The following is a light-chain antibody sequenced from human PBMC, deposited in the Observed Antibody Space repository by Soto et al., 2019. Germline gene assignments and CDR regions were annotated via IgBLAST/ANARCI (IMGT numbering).Light chain of an antibody. Sequence: IVRTQSPANLSLSRGERATLSCRASQGVRSKLAWYQHKPGQAPRLLIYDTSTRAAGIPARFTGSGSGTDFTLTISSLQSEDFAVYYCQQYNTGRSISLGQGTRLEIK. CDR2: DTS. V-gene: IGKV3-15*01. CDR1: QGVRSK. CDR3: QQYNTGRSIS. J-gene: IGKJ5*01.